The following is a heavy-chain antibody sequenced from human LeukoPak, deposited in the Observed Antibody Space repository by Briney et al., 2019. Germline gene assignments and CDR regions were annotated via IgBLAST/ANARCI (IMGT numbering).Heavy chain of an antibody. CDR3: ARRGSSCFDI. V-gene: IGHV3-21*01. CDR1: GFTFSSYS. D-gene: IGHD6-13*01. J-gene: IGHJ3*02. CDR2: ISGSSSYI. Sequence: GGSLRLSCAASGFTFSSYSMNWVRQAPGKGLEWVSSISGSSSYIYYADSVKGRFTISRDNAKNSLYLQMNSLRGEDTAVYYCARRGSSCFDIWGQGTMVIVSS.